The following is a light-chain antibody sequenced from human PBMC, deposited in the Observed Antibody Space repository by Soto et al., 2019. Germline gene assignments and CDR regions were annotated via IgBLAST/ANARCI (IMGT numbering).Light chain of an antibody. J-gene: IGKJ1*01. CDR3: QQYGSSLTWT. CDR2: GAS. V-gene: IGKV3-20*01. CDR1: QSVSSSY. Sequence: EIVFTQSPGTLSLSPGERATLSCRASQSVSSSYLAWYQQKPGQAPRLLIYGASSRANGIPDRFSGSGSGTDFTLTISRLEPEDFALYYCQQYGSSLTWTFGQGTKVDIK.